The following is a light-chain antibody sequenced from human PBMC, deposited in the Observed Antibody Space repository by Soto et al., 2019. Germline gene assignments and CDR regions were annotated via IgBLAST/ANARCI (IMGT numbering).Light chain of an antibody. J-gene: IGLJ2*01. V-gene: IGLV1-40*01. CDR1: SSNSGAGYD. CDR2: GNN. Sequence: QSVLTQPPSVSGAPGQRVTNSCTGSSSNSGAGYDVHWYQQLPGTAPKLLIYGNNNRPSGVPDRFSGSKSGTSASLAITGLQAEDEADYYCQSYDSSLSVVVFGGGTKLTVL. CDR3: QSYDSSLSVVV.